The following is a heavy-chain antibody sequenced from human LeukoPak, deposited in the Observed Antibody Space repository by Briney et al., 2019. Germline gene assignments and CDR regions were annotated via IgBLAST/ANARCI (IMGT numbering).Heavy chain of an antibody. CDR3: ARVVDCSSTSCYPSYNWFDP. CDR1: GGSISSGDYY. CDR2: IYYSGST. Sequence: TLSLTCTVSGGSISSGDYYWSWIRQPPGKGLEWIGYIYYSGSTYYNPSLKSRVTISVDTSKNQFSLKLSSVTAADTAVYYCARVVDCSSTSCYPSYNWFDPWGQGTLVTVSS. D-gene: IGHD2-2*01. J-gene: IGHJ5*02. V-gene: IGHV4-30-4*08.